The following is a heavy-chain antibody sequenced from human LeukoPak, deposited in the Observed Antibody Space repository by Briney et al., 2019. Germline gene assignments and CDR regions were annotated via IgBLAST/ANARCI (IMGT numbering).Heavy chain of an antibody. CDR1: GFTFSHHS. D-gene: IGHD4-17*01. CDR2: ISSSGATI. J-gene: IGHJ5*02. Sequence: GGSLRLSCAASGFTFSHHSMTWVRQAPGKGLEWISYISSSGATIYYADSVKGRFTVSRDNAETSLYLQMHGLRDEDTALYYFARDLYGDYVPESWGQGTLVTVSS. CDR3: ARDLYGDYVPES. V-gene: IGHV3-48*02.